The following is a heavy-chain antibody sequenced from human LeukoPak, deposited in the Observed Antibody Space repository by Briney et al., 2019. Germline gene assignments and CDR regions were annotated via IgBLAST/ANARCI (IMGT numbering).Heavy chain of an antibody. CDR1: GFIFSSYA. V-gene: IGHV3-23*01. CDR3: AKSPRDYGDYLIDY. D-gene: IGHD4-17*01. Sequence: PGGSLRLSCAVSGFIFSSYAMNWVRQAPGKGLEWVSAISGSGGSSYYADSVKGRFTISRDNSKNTLYLQVNSLRAEDTAVYYCAKSPRDYGDYLIDYWGQGTLVTVSS. J-gene: IGHJ4*02. CDR2: ISGSGGSS.